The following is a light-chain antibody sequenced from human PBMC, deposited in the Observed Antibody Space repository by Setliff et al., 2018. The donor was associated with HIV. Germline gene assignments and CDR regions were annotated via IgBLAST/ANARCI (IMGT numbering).Light chain of an antibody. V-gene: IGLV2-11*01. CDR1: SSDVGDYNH. J-gene: IGLJ3*02. Sequence: QSVLTQPRSVSGSPGQSVTISCTGTSSDVGDYNHVSWYQQHPGKAPKLIIYDASKRPSGVPDRFSASKSGNTASLTISGLQAEDEADYYCPYAGKFTWVLGGGTK. CDR2: DAS. CDR3: CPYAGKFTWV.